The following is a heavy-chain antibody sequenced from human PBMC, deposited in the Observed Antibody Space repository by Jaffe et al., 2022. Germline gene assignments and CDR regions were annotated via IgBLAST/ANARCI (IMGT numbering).Heavy chain of an antibody. V-gene: IGHV1-3*01. CDR1: GYSFTSYT. Sequence: QVQLVQSGAEVKKPGASVKLSCKSSGYSFTSYTIHWVRQAPGQRLEWMGWINPGNGNTKYSEKFQDRVTISRDTSASTAYMEMSSLRSEDTALYYCARDRPYSAGWYNSFDIWGQGTMVSVSS. J-gene: IGHJ3*02. CDR2: INPGNGNT. CDR3: ARDRPYSAGWYNSFDI. D-gene: IGHD6-19*01.